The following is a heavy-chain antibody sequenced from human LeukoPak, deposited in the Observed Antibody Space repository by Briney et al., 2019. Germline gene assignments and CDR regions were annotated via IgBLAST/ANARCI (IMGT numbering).Heavy chain of an antibody. CDR1: GDTLTELS. D-gene: IGHD3-10*01. V-gene: IGHV1-18*01. Sequence: ASVKVSCKVSGDTLTELSMHWVRQAPGQGLEWMGWISAYNGNTYYEQKVQGRVTMTTDTSTSTAYTELRSLRSDDTAVYYCARITGPVRGSTAPRNSDYWGQGTLVTVSS. CDR2: ISAYNGNT. CDR3: ARITGPVRGSTAPRNSDY. J-gene: IGHJ4*02.